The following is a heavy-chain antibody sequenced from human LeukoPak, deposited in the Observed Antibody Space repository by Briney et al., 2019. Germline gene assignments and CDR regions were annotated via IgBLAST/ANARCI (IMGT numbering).Heavy chain of an antibody. J-gene: IGHJ4*02. Sequence: GGSLRLSCAASGFTFDDYGMSWVRQAPGKGLEWVSGINWNGGSTGYADSVKGRFTISRDNAKNSLYLQMNSLRAEDTAVYYCAKDHPSSTDDYWGQGTLVTVSS. D-gene: IGHD6-13*01. CDR3: AKDHPSSTDDY. CDR2: INWNGGST. V-gene: IGHV3-20*04. CDR1: GFTFDDYG.